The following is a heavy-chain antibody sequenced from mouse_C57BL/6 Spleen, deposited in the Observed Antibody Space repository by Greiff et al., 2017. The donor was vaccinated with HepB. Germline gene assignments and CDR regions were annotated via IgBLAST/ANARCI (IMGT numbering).Heavy chain of an antibody. CDR1: GFTFSSYA. D-gene: IGHD1-1*01. J-gene: IGHJ4*01. Sequence: EVQRVESGGGLVKPGGSLKLSCAASGFTFSSYAMSWVRQTPEKRLEWVATISDGGSYTYYPDNVKGRFTISRDNAKNNLYLQMSHLKSEDTAMYYCARDRGYYYGSRGYYAMDYWGQGTSVTVSS. CDR3: ARDRGYYYGSRGYYAMDY. V-gene: IGHV5-4*01. CDR2: ISDGGSYT.